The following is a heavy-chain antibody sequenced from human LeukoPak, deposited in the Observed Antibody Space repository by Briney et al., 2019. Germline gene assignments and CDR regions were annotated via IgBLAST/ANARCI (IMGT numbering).Heavy chain of an antibody. Sequence: SETLSLTCTVSGGSVSSSRSYCGWIRQSPVKGLEWIGSFYFSGSTYYNPSLKSRVSISLDTSKNQFSLKLTSVTAADTAVYYCATPNGFSYGFFDSWGQGILVTVSS. CDR1: GGSVSSSRSY. CDR3: ATPNGFSYGFFDS. V-gene: IGHV4-39*01. CDR2: FYFSGST. D-gene: IGHD5-18*01. J-gene: IGHJ4*02.